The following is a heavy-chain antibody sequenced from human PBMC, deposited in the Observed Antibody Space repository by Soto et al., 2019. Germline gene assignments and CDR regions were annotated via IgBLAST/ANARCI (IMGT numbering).Heavy chain of an antibody. V-gene: IGHV3-74*01. CDR2: IKSDGSVT. D-gene: IGHD3-16*02. J-gene: IGHJ4*02. Sequence: EVQLVESGGGLVQPGGPLRLSCAASGFTFSSYWMQWVRQAPGKGLVWVSNIKSDGSVTNYAGSVKGRFTISRDNAKNTLYLQMTSLRVDDTSVYFCARLSDVYWGQGTLVTVSS. CDR3: ARLSDVY. CDR1: GFTFSSYW.